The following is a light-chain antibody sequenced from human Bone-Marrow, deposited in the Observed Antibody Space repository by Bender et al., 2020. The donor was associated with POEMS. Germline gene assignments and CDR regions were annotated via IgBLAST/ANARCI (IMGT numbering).Light chain of an antibody. Sequence: QSVLTQPPSASGTPGQRVTISCSGSSSKFGSYPVNWYQQLPGAAPKLVIFNNSQRPSGVPDRFSCSNSGTSASLAISELLSDDEADFYCATWDDSLNGWVFGGGTKLTVL. J-gene: IGLJ3*02. CDR1: SSKFGSYP. V-gene: IGLV1-44*01. CDR2: NNS. CDR3: ATWDDSLNGWV.